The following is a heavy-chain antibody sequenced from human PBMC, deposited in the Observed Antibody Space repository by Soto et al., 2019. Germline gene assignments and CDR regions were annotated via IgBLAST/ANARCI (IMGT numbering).Heavy chain of an antibody. CDR2: IWYDGSNK. J-gene: IGHJ4*02. V-gene: IGHV3-33*01. CDR3: AREVEQQLVLPGDY. Sequence: GGSLRLSCAASGFTFSSYGMHWVRQAPGKGLEWVAVIWYDGSNKYYADSVKGRFTISRDNSKNTLYLQMNSLRAEDTAVYYCAREVEQQLVLPGDYWGQGTLVTVSS. D-gene: IGHD6-13*01. CDR1: GFTFSSYG.